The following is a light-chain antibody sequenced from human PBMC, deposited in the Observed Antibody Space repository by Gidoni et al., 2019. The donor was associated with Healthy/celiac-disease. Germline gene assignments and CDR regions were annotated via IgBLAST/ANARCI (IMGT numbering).Light chain of an antibody. Sequence: DLVMTQYPDSLAVSLGARATINCKSSQSVLYSSNNKNYLAWYQQKPGQPPKLLIYWASTRESGVPDRFSGSGSGTDFTLTISSLQAEDVAVYYCQQYYSTLPITFGQGTRLEIK. V-gene: IGKV4-1*01. CDR2: WAS. J-gene: IGKJ5*01. CDR1: QSVLYSSNNKNY. CDR3: QQYYSTLPIT.